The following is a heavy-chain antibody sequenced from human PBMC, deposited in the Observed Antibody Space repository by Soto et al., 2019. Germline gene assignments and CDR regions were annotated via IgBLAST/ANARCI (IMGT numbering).Heavy chain of an antibody. D-gene: IGHD6-19*01. CDR3: ARAVGDPLYYLDY. CDR1: SDSISSYY. J-gene: IGHJ4*02. Sequence: SETLSLTCTVSSDSISSYYWIWIRQSPGKGLEWIGYTDYSGNTNYNPSLKSRVTISGDTSKNQFSLRLSSVTAADTAVYYCARAVGDPLYYLDYWGRGTLVTVSS. V-gene: IGHV4-59*08. CDR2: TDYSGNT.